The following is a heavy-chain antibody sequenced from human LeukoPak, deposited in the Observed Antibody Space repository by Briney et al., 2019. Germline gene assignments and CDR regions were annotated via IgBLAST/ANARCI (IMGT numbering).Heavy chain of an antibody. CDR2: IYRGGTT. CDR3: ARVGIRFLEQYYFDY. J-gene: IGHJ4*02. Sequence: GGSLRLSCAASGFNVSSNYMTWVRQAPGKGLEWVSVIYRGGTTYHADSVKGRFTISRDNSKNTVSLHMSSLRGEDTAVYYCARVGIRFLEQYYFDYWGQGTLVTVSS. D-gene: IGHD3-3*01. V-gene: IGHV3-66*01. CDR1: GFNVSSNY.